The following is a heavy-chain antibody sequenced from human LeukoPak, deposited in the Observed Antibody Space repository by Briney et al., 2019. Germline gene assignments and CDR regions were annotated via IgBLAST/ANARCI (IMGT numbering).Heavy chain of an antibody. J-gene: IGHJ4*02. CDR1: GASITTSPYY. CDR3: AHYISRTMRDS. D-gene: IGHD3-22*01. Sequence: SETLSLTCTVSGASITTSPYYWGWIRQPPGKGLEWIGSIDYRGRTSYNPSLRSRVTISADTSKNQFSLTLNLLTATDAAIYYCAHYISRTMRDSWGRGTLVTVSA. V-gene: IGHV4-39*01. CDR2: IDYRGRT.